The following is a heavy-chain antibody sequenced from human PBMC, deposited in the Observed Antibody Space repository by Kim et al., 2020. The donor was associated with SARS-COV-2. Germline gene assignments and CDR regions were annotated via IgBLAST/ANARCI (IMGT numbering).Heavy chain of an antibody. Sequence: SETLSLTCTVSGGSISSYYWSWIRQPPGRGLEWIAYIYYTGSTNYSPSLKSRVTISTDTSTNQFSLKLSSVTAADTAVYFCGGGIAGYYKSRDYCGMDGWGQGTTGTAS. CDR2: IYYTGST. D-gene: IGHD3-9*01. J-gene: IGHJ6*02. V-gene: IGHV4-59*01. CDR1: GGSISSYY. CDR3: GGGIAGYYKSRDYCGMDG.